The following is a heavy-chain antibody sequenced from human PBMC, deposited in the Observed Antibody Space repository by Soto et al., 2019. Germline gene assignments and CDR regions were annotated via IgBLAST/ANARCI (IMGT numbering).Heavy chain of an antibody. CDR3: ARTAGGRVRGALDI. CDR1: GFTFSSYG. J-gene: IGHJ3*02. V-gene: IGHV3-30-3*01. D-gene: IGHD6-13*01. CDR2: IPNTENKK. Sequence: QVHLEESGGGVVQPGTSLRLSCVASGFTFSSYGMHWVRQAPGKGLEWVAVIPNTENKKYYADSVKGRFTISRDNSQNTLFLQMDSLMSEDTAMYYCARTAGGRVRGALDIWGQGRWSPS.